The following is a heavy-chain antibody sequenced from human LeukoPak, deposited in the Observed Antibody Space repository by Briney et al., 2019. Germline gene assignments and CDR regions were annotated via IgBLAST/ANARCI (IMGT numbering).Heavy chain of an antibody. Sequence: SETLSLTCTVSGGSISSGDYYWSWIRQPPGKGLEWFGYIYYSGSTYYNPSLKIRVTISVDTSKNQFSLKLSSVTAADTAVYYCARDGIVVVPAAMSSYYYYYGMDVWGQGTTVTVSS. J-gene: IGHJ6*02. CDR2: IYYSGST. D-gene: IGHD2-2*01. CDR3: ARDGIVVVPAAMSSYYYYYGMDV. CDR1: GGSISSGDYY. V-gene: IGHV4-30-4*01.